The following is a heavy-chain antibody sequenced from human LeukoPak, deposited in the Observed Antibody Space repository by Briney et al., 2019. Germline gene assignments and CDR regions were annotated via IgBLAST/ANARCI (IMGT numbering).Heavy chain of an antibody. CDR2: IYHSGRT. CDR3: VSSTGREFIYGDY. Sequence: SETLSLTCAVSGDSISSNKWWSWVRQPPGKGLEWIGEIYHSGRTNYNPSLKSRATISVDKSKNQLSLKLNSVAAADTAVYYCVSSTGREFIYGDYWGQGTLVTVSS. V-gene: IGHV4-4*02. J-gene: IGHJ4*02. CDR1: GDSISSNKW. D-gene: IGHD2-2*01.